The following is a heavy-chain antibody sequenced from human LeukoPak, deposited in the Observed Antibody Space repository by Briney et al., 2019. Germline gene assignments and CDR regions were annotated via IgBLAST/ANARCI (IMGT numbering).Heavy chain of an antibody. D-gene: IGHD6-19*01. J-gene: IGHJ3*02. V-gene: IGHV1-18*01. CDR2: ISPYNGNT. CDR3: ARDYSSGWDAFDI. CDR1: GYTFNTYG. Sequence: ASVKVSCKPSGYTFNTYGITWVRQAPGQGLEWMGWISPYNGNTNYAQKFQGRVTLTTDTSTSTAYMELSSLRSEDTAVYYCARDYSSGWDAFDIWGQGTMVTVSS.